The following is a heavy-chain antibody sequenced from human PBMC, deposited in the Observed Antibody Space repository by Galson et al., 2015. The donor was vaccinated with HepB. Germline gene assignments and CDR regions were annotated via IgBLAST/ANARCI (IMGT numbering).Heavy chain of an antibody. Sequence: SLRLSCAASGFTFSSYAMSWVRQAPGKGLEWVSAISGSGGSTYYADSVKGRFTISRDNSKNTLYLQMNSLRAEDMAVYYCAKERLRSYYFDYWGQGTLVTVSS. CDR2: ISGSGGST. CDR1: GFTFSSYA. V-gene: IGHV3-23*01. D-gene: IGHD3-3*01. CDR3: AKERLRSYYFDY. J-gene: IGHJ4*02.